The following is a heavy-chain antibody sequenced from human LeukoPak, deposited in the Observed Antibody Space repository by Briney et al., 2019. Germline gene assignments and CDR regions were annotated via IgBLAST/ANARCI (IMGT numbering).Heavy chain of an antibody. D-gene: IGHD3-22*01. Sequence: PGGSLRLSCAASGFTFDDYAMHLVRQAPGKGLEWVSGISWNSGSIGYADSVKGRFTISRDNAKNSLYLQMNSLRAEDMALYYCAKADYYDSSGSIFDIWGQGTMVTVSS. CDR3: AKADYYDSSGSIFDI. V-gene: IGHV3-9*03. J-gene: IGHJ3*02. CDR2: ISWNSGSI. CDR1: GFTFDDYA.